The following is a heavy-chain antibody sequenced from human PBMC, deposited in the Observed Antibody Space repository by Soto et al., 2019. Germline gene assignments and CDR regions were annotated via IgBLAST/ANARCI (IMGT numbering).Heavy chain of an antibody. CDR2: IRSKAYGGTT. Sequence: PGGSLRLSCTASGFTFGDYAMSWFRQAPGKGLEWVGFIRSKAYGGTTEYAASVKGRFTISRDDSKSIAYLQMNSLKTEDTAVYYRTSTVLRFLEWLNYWGQGTLVTVSS. D-gene: IGHD3-3*01. V-gene: IGHV3-49*03. J-gene: IGHJ4*02. CDR3: TSTVLRFLEWLNY. CDR1: GFTFGDYA.